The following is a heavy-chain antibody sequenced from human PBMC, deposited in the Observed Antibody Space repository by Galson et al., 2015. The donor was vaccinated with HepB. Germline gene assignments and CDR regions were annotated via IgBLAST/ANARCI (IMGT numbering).Heavy chain of an antibody. D-gene: IGHD5-12*01. CDR3: AHDLEIVATMKGY. CDR1: GFTFSSYA. CDR2: ISGSGGST. Sequence: SLRLSCAASGFTFSSYAMSWVRQAPGKGLEWVSAISGSGGSTYYADSVKGRFTISRDNSKNTLYLQMNSLRAEDTAVYYCAHDLEIVATMKGYWGQGTLVTVSS. V-gene: IGHV3-23*01. J-gene: IGHJ4*02.